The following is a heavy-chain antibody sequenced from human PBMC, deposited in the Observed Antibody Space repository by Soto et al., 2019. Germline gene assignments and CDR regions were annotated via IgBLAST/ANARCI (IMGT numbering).Heavy chain of an antibody. CDR1: GFTFIGFD. CDR2: IGTAGDT. Sequence: PGWSLRLSCESSGFTFIGFDMHWVRQPTGKGLEWVSTIGTAGDTYYAVSVKGRFTISRDNAKNSLSLQMNSLRAGDTAVYFCARGQEVGAHFFDSWGQGTQVTVSS. D-gene: IGHD2-15*01. J-gene: IGHJ4*02. CDR3: ARGQEVGAHFFDS. V-gene: IGHV3-13*01.